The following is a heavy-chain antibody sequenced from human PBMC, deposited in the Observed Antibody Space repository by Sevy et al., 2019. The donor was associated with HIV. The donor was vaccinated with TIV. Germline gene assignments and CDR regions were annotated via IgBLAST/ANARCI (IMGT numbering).Heavy chain of an antibody. CDR2: FDPADGET. CDR3: ATEYYDYVWGSLNAFDI. J-gene: IGHJ3*02. Sequence: ASVKVSCKVSGYTLTELSIHWVRQAPGKGLEWMGGFDPADGETIYAQKFQGRVTMTEDTSTDTAYMELSSLRSEDTAVYYCATEYYDYVWGSLNAFDIWGQGTMVTVSS. CDR1: GYTLTELS. D-gene: IGHD3-16*01. V-gene: IGHV1-24*01.